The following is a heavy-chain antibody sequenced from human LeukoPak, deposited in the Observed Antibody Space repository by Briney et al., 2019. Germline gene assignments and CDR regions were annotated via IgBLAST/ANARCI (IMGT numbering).Heavy chain of an antibody. CDR2: ISASGGAT. CDR3: AKESEAIAAAGTLDS. D-gene: IGHD6-13*01. J-gene: IGHJ4*02. V-gene: IGHV3-23*01. CDR1: GFTFSTYA. Sequence: GGSLRLSCAASGFTFSTYAMIWVRQAPGKGLEWVSAISASGGATFYADSVKGRFTISRDNSKNTLYLQMNSLRSEDTAVYYCAKESEAIAAAGTLDSWGQGTLVTVSS.